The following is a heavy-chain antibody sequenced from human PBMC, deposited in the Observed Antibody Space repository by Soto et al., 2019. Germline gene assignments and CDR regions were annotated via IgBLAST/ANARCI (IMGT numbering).Heavy chain of an antibody. Sequence: VASVKVSCKASGFTFTSSAMQWVRQARGQRLEWIGWIVVGSGNTNYAQKFQERVTITRDMSTSTAYMELSSLRSEDTAVYYCAALKALYDYDFWSECVWGKGTTVTVSS. J-gene: IGHJ6*04. V-gene: IGHV1-58*02. CDR1: GFTFTSSA. CDR3: AALKALYDYDFWSECV. CDR2: IVVGSGNT. D-gene: IGHD3-3*01.